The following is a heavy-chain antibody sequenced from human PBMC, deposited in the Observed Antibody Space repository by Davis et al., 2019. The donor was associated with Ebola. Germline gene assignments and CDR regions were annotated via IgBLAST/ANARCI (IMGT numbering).Heavy chain of an antibody. CDR3: ARAGGYSSSWYGY. J-gene: IGHJ4*02. D-gene: IGHD6-13*01. CDR1: GYTFTSYG. V-gene: IGHV3-33*01. CDR2: IWYDGSNK. Sequence: SCKASGYTFTSYGISWVRQAPGKGLEWVAVIWYDGSNKYYADSVKGRFTISRDNSKNTLYLQMNSLRAEDTAVYYCARAGGYSSSWYGYWGQGTLVTVSS.